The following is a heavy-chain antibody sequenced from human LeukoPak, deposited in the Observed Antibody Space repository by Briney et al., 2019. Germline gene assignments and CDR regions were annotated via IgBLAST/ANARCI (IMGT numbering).Heavy chain of an antibody. J-gene: IGHJ3*02. CDR2: SHYSGAT. CDR3: ARWGDTVDQVMYAFDM. V-gene: IGHV4-59*01. Sequence: SETLSLTCTVSGVSITNYYWNWMRQSPEKGLEWIGYSHYSGATNYNPSLKSRVTISVATSKNQFSLNLNSVSAADTAVYYCARWGDTVDQVMYAFDMWGQGTMVTVSS. CDR1: GVSITNYY. D-gene: IGHD2-21*01.